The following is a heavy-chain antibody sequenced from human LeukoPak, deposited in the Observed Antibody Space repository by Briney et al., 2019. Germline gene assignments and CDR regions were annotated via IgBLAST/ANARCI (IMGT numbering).Heavy chain of an antibody. CDR3: VKVDSAYAMDY. CDR1: GYTFTGYY. V-gene: IGHV1-2*02. CDR2: INPNSGGT. Sequence: ASVKVSCKASGYTFTGYYMHWVRQAPGQGLERMGWINPNSGGTNYAQKFQGRVTMTRDTSISTAYMDLSRLRSDDTAVYYCVKVDSAYAMDYWGQGTLVTVSS. J-gene: IGHJ4*02. D-gene: IGHD5-12*01.